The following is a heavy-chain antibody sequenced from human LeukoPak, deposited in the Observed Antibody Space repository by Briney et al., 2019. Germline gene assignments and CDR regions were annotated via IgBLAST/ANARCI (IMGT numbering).Heavy chain of an antibody. V-gene: IGHV3-30*18. J-gene: IGHJ4*02. D-gene: IGHD4-17*01. CDR1: GFTFSSYG. Sequence: GRSLRLSCAASGFTFSSYGMHWVRQAPGKGLEWVAVISYDGSIKYYADSVKGRFTISRDNSKNTLYLQMNSLRAEDTAVYHCAKEYGDYDYFDYWGQGTLVTVSS. CDR3: AKEYGDYDYFDY. CDR2: ISYDGSIK.